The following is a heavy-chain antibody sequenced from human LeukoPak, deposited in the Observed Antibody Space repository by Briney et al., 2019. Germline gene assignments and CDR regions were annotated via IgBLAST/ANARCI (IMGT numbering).Heavy chain of an antibody. J-gene: IGHJ6*04. CDR1: GFTFSSYA. V-gene: IGHV3-23*01. Sequence: PGGSLRLSCAVSGFTFSSYAMSWVRQPPGKGLEWVSLAGTSGDTYYADSVKGRFTISGNNSKNKMYLEVNSLRAEDTAVYYCAKGRPEDVWGKGTTVTVSS. CDR2: AGTSGDT. CDR3: AKGRPEDV.